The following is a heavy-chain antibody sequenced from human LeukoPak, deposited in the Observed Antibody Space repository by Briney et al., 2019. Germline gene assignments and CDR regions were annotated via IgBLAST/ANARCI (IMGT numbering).Heavy chain of an antibody. J-gene: IGHJ4*02. Sequence: GGSLRLSCAASGFTFSSYAMHWVRQAPGKGLEYVSVISSNGGSTYYANSVKGRFTISRDNSKNTLYLQMGSLRAEDMAVYYCARRGAVSGGSDYWGQGTLVTVSS. CDR3: ARRGAVSGGSDY. D-gene: IGHD3-16*01. CDR1: GFTFSSYA. V-gene: IGHV3-64*01. CDR2: ISSNGGST.